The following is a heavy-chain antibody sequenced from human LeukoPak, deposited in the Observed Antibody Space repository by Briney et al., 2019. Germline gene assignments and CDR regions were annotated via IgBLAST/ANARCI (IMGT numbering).Heavy chain of an antibody. V-gene: IGHV4-59*01. CDR3: ARFYYYYYYMDV. CDR1: GGSISSYY. CDR2: IYYSGST. J-gene: IGHJ6*03. Sequence: SETLSLTCTVSGGSISSYYRSWIRQSPGKGLEWIGYIYYSGSTNYNPSLKSRVTISVDTSKNQFYLKLSSVTAADTAVYYCARFYYYYYYMDVWGKGTTVTVSS.